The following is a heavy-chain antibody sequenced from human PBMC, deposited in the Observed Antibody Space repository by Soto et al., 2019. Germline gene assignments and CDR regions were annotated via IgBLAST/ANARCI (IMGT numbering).Heavy chain of an antibody. V-gene: IGHV1-2*04. CDR1: GYTFNDYF. CDR2: INPNSGST. D-gene: IGHD4-4*01. CDR3: ARVTATSPDAWLDP. Sequence: QVQLVQSGAEVKEPGASVNVSCRASGYTFNDYFLHWVRQAPGQGLEWMGWINPNSGSTNLAQRFQGWVTMTRDASIWTVYLVLNRLKSDDTAVYYCARVTATSPDAWLDPWGQGTLVTVSS. J-gene: IGHJ5*02.